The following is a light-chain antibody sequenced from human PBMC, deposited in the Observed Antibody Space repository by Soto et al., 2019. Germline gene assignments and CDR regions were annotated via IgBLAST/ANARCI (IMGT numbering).Light chain of an antibody. J-gene: IGKJ4*01. V-gene: IGKV1-17*03. Sequence: DIQMTQSPSAMSASVGDRVTITCRASQGISHYLAWFQQKPGKVPKRLIYGASSLQSGVPSRFSGSGCGTVFTLTISSLQPEDFATYYCLQHKSSPLTFGGGTKVEIK. CDR1: QGISHY. CDR2: GAS. CDR3: LQHKSSPLT.